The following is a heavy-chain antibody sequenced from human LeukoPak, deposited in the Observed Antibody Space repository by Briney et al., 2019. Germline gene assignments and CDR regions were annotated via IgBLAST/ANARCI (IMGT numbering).Heavy chain of an antibody. V-gene: IGHV3-48*01. J-gene: IGHJ4*02. CDR3: ARDRLTSGSYFFDY. Sequence: GGSLRLSCAASAFTFSDYSMNWVRQAPGEGLEWISYISGRSSTIYYADSVRGRFTISRDNAKNSMYLQMNSLRAEDTAVYYCARDRLTSGSYFFDYWGQGTLVTVSS. D-gene: IGHD1-26*01. CDR1: AFTFSDYS. CDR2: ISGRSSTI.